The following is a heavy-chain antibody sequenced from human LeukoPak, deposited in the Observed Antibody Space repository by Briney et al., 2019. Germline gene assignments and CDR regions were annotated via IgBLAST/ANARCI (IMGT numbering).Heavy chain of an antibody. Sequence: ASVKVSCKASGGTFSSYAISWVRQAPGQGLEWMGRIIPILGIANYAQKLQGRVTMTTDTSTGTAYMELRSLRSDDSAVYYCARNPGYSYGLLDYWGQGTLVTVSS. D-gene: IGHD5-18*01. CDR1: GGTFSSYA. V-gene: IGHV1-69*04. CDR2: IIPILGIA. CDR3: ARNPGYSYGLLDY. J-gene: IGHJ4*02.